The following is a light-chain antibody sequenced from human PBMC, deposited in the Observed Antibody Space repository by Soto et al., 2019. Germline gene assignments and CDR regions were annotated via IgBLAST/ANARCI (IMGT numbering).Light chain of an antibody. CDR1: QSVSSN. Sequence: EIVMTQSPATLSVSPGERATLSCRASQSVSSNLAWYQQKPGQAPRLLIYGASTRATGIPARFSGSGSGTEFTLTIRSLQSEDFAVYYCQQYNTWPPLTFGQGTRLEIK. CDR2: GAS. J-gene: IGKJ5*01. V-gene: IGKV3-15*01. CDR3: QQYNTWPPLT.